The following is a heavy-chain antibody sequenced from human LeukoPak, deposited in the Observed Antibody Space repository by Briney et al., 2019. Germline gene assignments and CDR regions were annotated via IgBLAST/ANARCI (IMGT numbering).Heavy chain of an antibody. Sequence: ASVKVSCKASGYTFTSYDINWVRQATGQGLEWMGWMNPNSGNTGYAQKFQGRVTMTRNTSISTAYMELSSLRSEDTAVYYCARAGGEQQVVDYWGQGTLVTVSS. J-gene: IGHJ4*02. V-gene: IGHV1-8*01. CDR1: GYTFTSYD. D-gene: IGHD6-13*01. CDR2: MNPNSGNT. CDR3: ARAGGEQQVVDY.